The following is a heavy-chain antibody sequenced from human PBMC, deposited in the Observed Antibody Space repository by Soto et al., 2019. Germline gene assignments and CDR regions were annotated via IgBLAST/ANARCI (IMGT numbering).Heavy chain of an antibody. CDR3: AKTLGANYYGSGSYDAFDI. V-gene: IGHV3-9*01. CDR1: GFTFDDYA. J-gene: IGHJ3*02. Sequence: PGGSLRLSCAASGFTFDDYAMHWVRQAPGKGLEWVSGISWNSGSIGYADSVKGRFTISRDNAKNSLYLQMNSLRAEDTALYYCAKTLGANYYGSGSYDAFDIWGQGTMVTVSS. CDR2: ISWNSGSI. D-gene: IGHD3-10*01.